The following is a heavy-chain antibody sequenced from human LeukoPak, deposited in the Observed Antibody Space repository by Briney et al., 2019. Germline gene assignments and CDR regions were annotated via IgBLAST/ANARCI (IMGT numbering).Heavy chain of an antibody. CDR3: AVNGVAAYYFDY. Sequence: GGSLRLSCAASGFTFSRNWMHWVRQVPGKGLVWVSRINSDGRSTNYADSVKGRFTISRDNAKNTLYLQMNSLRAEDTAVYYCAVNGVAAYYFDYWGQGTLVTVSS. J-gene: IGHJ4*02. V-gene: IGHV3-74*01. CDR2: INSDGRST. D-gene: IGHD2-15*01. CDR1: GFTFSRNW.